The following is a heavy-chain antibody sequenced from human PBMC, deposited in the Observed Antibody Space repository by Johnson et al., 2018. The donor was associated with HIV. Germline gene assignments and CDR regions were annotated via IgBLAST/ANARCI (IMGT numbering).Heavy chain of an antibody. Sequence: VQLVESGGVVVQPGGSLRLSCAASGFTFDDYAMHWVRQAQGKGLEWVPLISWDGGSTYYADAVTGRFTISRGHSKNYLYLQMNSLRAEDTALYYCAKALGPWELRTWDAFDIWCQGTMVTVSS. D-gene: IGHD1-26*01. V-gene: IGHV3-43D*03. J-gene: IGHJ3*02. CDR3: AKALGPWELRTWDAFDI. CDR2: ISWDGGST. CDR1: GFTFDDYA.